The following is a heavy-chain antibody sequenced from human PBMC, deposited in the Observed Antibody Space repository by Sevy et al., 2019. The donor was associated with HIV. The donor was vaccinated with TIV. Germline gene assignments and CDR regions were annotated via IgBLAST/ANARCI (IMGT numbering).Heavy chain of an antibody. CDR3: ARADSIFGVVIIPQGRGMDV. CDR1: GYTFTGYY. D-gene: IGHD3-3*01. J-gene: IGHJ6*02. Sequence: ASVKVSCKASGYTFTGYYMHWVRQAPGQGLEWMGWINPNSGGTNYAQKFQGRVTMTRETSISTAYMELSRLRSDDTAVYYCARADSIFGVVIIPQGRGMDVWGQGTTVTVSS. V-gene: IGHV1-2*02. CDR2: INPNSGGT.